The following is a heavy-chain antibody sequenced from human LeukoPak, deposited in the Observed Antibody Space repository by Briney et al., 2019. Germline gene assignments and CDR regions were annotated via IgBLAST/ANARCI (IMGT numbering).Heavy chain of an antibody. J-gene: IGHJ4*02. D-gene: IGHD1-26*01. CDR3: AKGGKWDVTPFDY. Sequence: PGGSLRLSCAASGFTFTSYSMNWVCQAPGKGLEWVSTISGGGGSTYYADSVKGRFTISRDNSKNTLYLQVNSPRAEDTAVYYCAKGGKWDVTPFDYWGQGTLVTVSS. CDR2: ISGGGGST. CDR1: GFTFTSYS. V-gene: IGHV3-23*01.